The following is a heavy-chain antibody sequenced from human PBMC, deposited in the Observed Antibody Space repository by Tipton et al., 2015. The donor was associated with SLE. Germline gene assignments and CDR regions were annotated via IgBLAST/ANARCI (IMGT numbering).Heavy chain of an antibody. D-gene: IGHD6-13*01. CDR1: GYSISSGYY. J-gene: IGHJ3*02. CDR2: IYHSGST. V-gene: IGHV4-38-2*02. Sequence: TLSLTCTVSGYSISSGYYWGWIRQPPGKGLEWIGNIYHSGSTYYNPSLKSRVTISVDTSKNQFSLKLSSVTAADTAVYYCARVRLIAAATTGAFDIWGQGTMVTVSS. CDR3: ARVRLIAAATTGAFDI.